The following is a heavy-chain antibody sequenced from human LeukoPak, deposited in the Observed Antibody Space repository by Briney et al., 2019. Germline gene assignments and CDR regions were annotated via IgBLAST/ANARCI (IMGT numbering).Heavy chain of an antibody. CDR2: IRYDGRNK. D-gene: IGHD3-3*01. Sequence: PGGSLRLSCAASGFTFSSYGMHWVRQAPGKGLEWVAFIRYDGRNKYYADSVKGRFTISRDNSKNTLYLQMNSLRVEDTAVYYCAKDSGYYDFWSAYYFDYWGQGTLVTVSS. J-gene: IGHJ4*02. CDR1: GFTFSSYG. V-gene: IGHV3-30*02. CDR3: AKDSGYYDFWSAYYFDY.